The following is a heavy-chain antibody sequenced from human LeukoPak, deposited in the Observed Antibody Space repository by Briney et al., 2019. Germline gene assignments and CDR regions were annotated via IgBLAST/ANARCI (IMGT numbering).Heavy chain of an antibody. D-gene: IGHD1-26*01. J-gene: IGHJ3*02. Sequence: GGSLRLSCAASGFTVSSNHMSWVRQAPGKGLKWVSEIYSDGSTYYAASVKGRFSISRDNSKNTVYLQMNSLRAEDTAVYYCARELREHGVFDIWGQGTMVTVSS. CDR3: ARELREHGVFDI. V-gene: IGHV3-53*01. CDR2: IYSDGST. CDR1: GFTVSSNH.